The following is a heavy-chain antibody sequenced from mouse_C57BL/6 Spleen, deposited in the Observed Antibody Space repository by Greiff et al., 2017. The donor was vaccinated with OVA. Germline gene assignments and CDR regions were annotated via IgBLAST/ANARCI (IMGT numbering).Heavy chain of an antibody. Sequence: EVKLVESGPGLVKPSQSLSLTCSVTGYSITSGYYWNWIRQFPGNKLEWMGYISYDGSNNYNPSLKNRISITRDTSKNQFFLKLNSVTTEDTATYYCARGDYYGSRSFDYWGQGTTLTVSS. J-gene: IGHJ2*01. CDR1: GYSITSGYY. CDR2: ISYDGSN. V-gene: IGHV3-6*01. CDR3: ARGDYYGSRSFDY. D-gene: IGHD1-1*01.